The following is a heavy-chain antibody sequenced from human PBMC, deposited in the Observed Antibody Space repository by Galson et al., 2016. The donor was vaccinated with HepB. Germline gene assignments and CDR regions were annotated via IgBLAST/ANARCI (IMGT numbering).Heavy chain of an antibody. V-gene: IGHV3-15*01. CDR3: TTGVTGGEAS. D-gene: IGHD1-20*01. CDR1: GFNFNDAW. Sequence: SLRLSCATSGFNFNDAWLSWVRQGPGKGLEWVGRIKSKSSGGKADYGAPVKGRFTISRDDSKKTLYLQMNSLETEDTGTYYCTTGVTGGEASWGQGTPVTVSS. CDR2: IKSKSSGGKA. J-gene: IGHJ4*02.